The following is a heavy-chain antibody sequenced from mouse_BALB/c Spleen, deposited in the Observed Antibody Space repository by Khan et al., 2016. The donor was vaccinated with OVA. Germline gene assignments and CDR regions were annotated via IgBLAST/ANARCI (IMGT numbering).Heavy chain of an antibody. J-gene: IGHJ3*01. CDR2: INPSNGYT. V-gene: IGHV1-4*01. CDR1: GYTFTSYT. D-gene: IGHD2-14*01. CDR3: VRDGAYHRNDGWFAY. Sequence: QVRLQQSGAELARPGASVKMSCKASGYTFTSYTIHWIKKRPGQGLEWIGNINPSNGYTNYNQKFKDKATLTTDKSSTTAYLQLSSLTSDDSAVYNGVRDGAYHRNDGWFAYWGQGTLVTVSA.